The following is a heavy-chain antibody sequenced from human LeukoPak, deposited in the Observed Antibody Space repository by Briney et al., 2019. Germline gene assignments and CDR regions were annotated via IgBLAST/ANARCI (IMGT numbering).Heavy chain of an antibody. J-gene: IGHJ4*02. CDR3: ARDKYGSGSYSWSKRLDS. CDR2: ISSSSSYI. CDR1: GFTFSSYN. D-gene: IGHD3-10*01. V-gene: IGHV3-21*01. Sequence: PGGSLRLSCAASGFTFSSYNMNWVRQAPGKGLEWVSFISSSSSYIYYADSVKGRFTISRDNAKNSLYLQMNNLRAEDAAVYYCARDKYGSGSYSWSKRLDSWGQGTLVTVSS.